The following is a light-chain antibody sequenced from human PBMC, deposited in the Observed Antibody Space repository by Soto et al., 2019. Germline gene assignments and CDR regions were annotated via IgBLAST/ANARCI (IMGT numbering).Light chain of an antibody. CDR3: SSYTSRSTLV. CDR1: SSDVGAYNY. J-gene: IGLJ2*01. V-gene: IGLV2-14*01. CDR2: EVS. Sequence: QSVLTQPASVSGSPGQSITISCTGTSSDVGAYNYVSWYQQHPGKAPKLMIYEVSNRPSGVSNRFSGSKSGNTASLTISGLQTEDEADYYCSSYTSRSTLVFGGGTKLTVL.